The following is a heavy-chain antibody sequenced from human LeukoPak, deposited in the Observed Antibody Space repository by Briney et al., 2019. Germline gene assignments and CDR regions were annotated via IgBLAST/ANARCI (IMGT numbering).Heavy chain of an antibody. CDR1: GGSISSYC. CDR3: ARLLIVDTAMVGSHYFDY. V-gene: IGHV4-59*08. CDR2: IYYSGST. Sequence: SETLSLTCAVSGGSISSYCWSWIRQPPGKGLEWIGYIYYSGSTNYNPSLKSRVTISVDTSKNQFSLKLSSVTAADTAVYYCARLLIVDTAMVGSHYFDYWGQGTLVTVSS. D-gene: IGHD5-18*01. J-gene: IGHJ4*02.